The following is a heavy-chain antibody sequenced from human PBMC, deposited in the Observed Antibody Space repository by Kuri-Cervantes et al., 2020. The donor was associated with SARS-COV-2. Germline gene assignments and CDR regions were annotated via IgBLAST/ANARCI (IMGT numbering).Heavy chain of an antibody. Sequence: GSLRLSCTVSGGSISSSSYYWGWIRQPPGKGLEWIGSIYYSGSTYYNPSLKSRVTISVDTSKNQFSLKLSSVTAADTAVYYCARPRSGPLWDAFDIWGQGTMVTVSS. D-gene: IGHD3-3*01. CDR1: GGSISSSSYY. CDR3: ARPRSGPLWDAFDI. V-gene: IGHV4-39*01. J-gene: IGHJ3*02. CDR2: IYYSGST.